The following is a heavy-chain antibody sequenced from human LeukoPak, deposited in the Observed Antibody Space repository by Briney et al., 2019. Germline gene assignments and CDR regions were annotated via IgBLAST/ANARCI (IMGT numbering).Heavy chain of an antibody. CDR2: IYYSGST. CDR1: GGSISSSSYS. V-gene: IGHV4-39*01. Sequence: SETLSLTCTVSGGSISSSSYSWGWIRQPPGKGLEWIGIIYYSGSTYYHPSLKSRLTISVDTSKNQFSLKLSSVTATDTAVYYCARRGYCSSTSCYEYWFDPWGQGTLVTVSS. J-gene: IGHJ5*02. D-gene: IGHD2-2*01. CDR3: ARRGYCSSTSCYEYWFDP.